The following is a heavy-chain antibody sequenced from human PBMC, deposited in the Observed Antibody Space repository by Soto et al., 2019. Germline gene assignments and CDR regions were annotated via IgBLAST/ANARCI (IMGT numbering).Heavy chain of an antibody. CDR3: ARRGRLSYYDY. D-gene: IGHD3-10*01. CDR2: ISGSGGST. V-gene: IGHV3-23*01. CDR1: GFTFSSYA. Sequence: EVQLLESGGGLVQPGGSLRLSCAASGFTFSSYALRWVRPTPGKGLEWVSAISGSGGSTYYADSVKGRFTISRDNSKNTRYLEMKILSDEDKCVYYFARRGRLSYYDYWGQRTLVPVYS. J-gene: IGHJ4*02.